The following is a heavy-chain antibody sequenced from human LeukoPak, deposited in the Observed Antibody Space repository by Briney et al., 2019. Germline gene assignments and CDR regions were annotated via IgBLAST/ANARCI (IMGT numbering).Heavy chain of an antibody. CDR2: IYYSGST. J-gene: IGHJ3*02. D-gene: IGHD3-22*01. CDR3: ARAGTYYYDSSGYPWAFDI. Sequence: SETLSLTCTASGGSISSYYWSWIRQPPGKGLEWIGYIYYSGSTNYNPSLKSRVTISVETSNNQFYLKVSSVTAADTAVYYCARAGTYYYDSSGYPWAFDIWGQGTMVTVSS. CDR1: GGSISSYY. V-gene: IGHV4-59*01.